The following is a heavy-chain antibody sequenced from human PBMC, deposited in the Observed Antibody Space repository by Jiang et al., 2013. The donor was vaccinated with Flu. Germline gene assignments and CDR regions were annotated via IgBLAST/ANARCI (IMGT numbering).Heavy chain of an antibody. V-gene: IGHV3-53*01. J-gene: IGHJ6*02. CDR1: GFTVSSSY. CDR3: ARGDNSGPRDDYYGLDV. CDR2: IYSGGST. Sequence: RLSCAASGFTVSSSYMSWVRQAPGRGLDWVSVIYSGGSTYYGDSVEGRFTISRDNSKNTVYLEMHSLRADDTAVYYCARGDNSGPRDDYYGLDVWGQGSTVTVSS. D-gene: IGHD6-19*01.